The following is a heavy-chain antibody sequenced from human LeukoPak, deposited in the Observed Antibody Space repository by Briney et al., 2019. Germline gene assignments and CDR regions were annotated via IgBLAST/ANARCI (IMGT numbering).Heavy chain of an antibody. V-gene: IGHV3-23*01. J-gene: IGHJ4*02. CDR3: ATRWAD. CDR2: ISGSGTST. Sequence: TGGSLRLSCAASGFTFSSYAMSWVRQAPGKGPEWVSLISGSGTSTYCADSVKGRITISRDNSKNTLYLQMNSLRAEDTAVYYCATRWADWGQGTLVTVSS. CDR1: GFTFSSYA. D-gene: IGHD5-24*01.